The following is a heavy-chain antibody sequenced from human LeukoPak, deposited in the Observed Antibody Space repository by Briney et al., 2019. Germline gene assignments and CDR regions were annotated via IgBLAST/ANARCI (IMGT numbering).Heavy chain of an antibody. Sequence: GASVKVSCKASGYTFTGYYMHWVRQAPGQGLEWMGWINPNSGGTNYAQKFQGRVTMTRDTSISTAYMELSRLRSDDTAVYYCARGPTSSSWTRFDPWGQGTLVTVSS. J-gene: IGHJ5*02. V-gene: IGHV1-2*02. CDR1: GYTFTGYY. CDR2: INPNSGGT. D-gene: IGHD5-24*01. CDR3: ARGPTSSSWTRFDP.